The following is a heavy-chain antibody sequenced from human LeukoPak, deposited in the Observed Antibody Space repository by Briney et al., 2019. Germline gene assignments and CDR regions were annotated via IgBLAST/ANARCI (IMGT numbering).Heavy chain of an antibody. CDR3: ARDNFAPSGVKYFQL. V-gene: IGHV1-69*05. Sequence: GASVKVSCKASRGTLSPYGIGWVRQAPGQGLEWMGGIIPKFGSANYAPKFQDRLTLTTDESTSTAYMALSNLRSEDTAVYFCARDNFAPSGVKYFQLWGPGTLVTVSS. CDR2: IIPKFGSA. CDR1: RGTLSPYG. D-gene: IGHD3-16*02. J-gene: IGHJ1*01.